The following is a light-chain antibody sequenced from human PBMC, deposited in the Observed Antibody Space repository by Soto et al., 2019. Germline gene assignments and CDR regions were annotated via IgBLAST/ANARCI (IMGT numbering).Light chain of an antibody. CDR2: NNN. Sequence: QSVLTQPPSASGTPGQRVTISCSGSRSNIGNNAVSWYQQFPGTAPKLLIYNNNQRPSGVPDRFSVSKSGTSASLAISVLQSEAEADYYFATWDDSLNAQGVFGGGTKLPVL. J-gene: IGLJ3*02. CDR1: RSNIGNNA. V-gene: IGLV1-44*01. CDR3: ATWDDSLNAQGV.